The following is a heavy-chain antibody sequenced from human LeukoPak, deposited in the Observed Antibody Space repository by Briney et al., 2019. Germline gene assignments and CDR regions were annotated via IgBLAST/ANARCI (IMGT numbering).Heavy chain of an antibody. CDR1: GGSFSGYY. J-gene: IGHJ6*03. CDR3: AIYYYYYMDV. CDR2: INHSGST. Sequence: SETLSLTCAVYGGSFSGYYRSWIRQPPGKGLEWIGEINHSGSTNYNPSLKSRVTISVDTSKNQFSLKLSSVTAADTAVYYCAIYYYYYMDVWGKGTTVTISS. V-gene: IGHV4-34*01.